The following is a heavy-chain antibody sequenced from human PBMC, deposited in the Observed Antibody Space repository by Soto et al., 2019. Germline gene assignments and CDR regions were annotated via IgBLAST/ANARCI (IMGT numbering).Heavy chain of an antibody. CDR1: GVSISISA. Sequence: QVQLVESGGGVVQPGRSQRLSCAASGVSISISAMHWVRQAPGKGLEWVAVISYDGSIKYYADSVKGRFTISRDNSKNTLYLQMNSLRADDTAVYYCARAEAVAGPYYFDYWGQGTLVTVSS. J-gene: IGHJ4*02. V-gene: IGHV3-30-3*01. CDR3: ARAEAVAGPYYFDY. CDR2: ISYDGSIK. D-gene: IGHD6-19*01.